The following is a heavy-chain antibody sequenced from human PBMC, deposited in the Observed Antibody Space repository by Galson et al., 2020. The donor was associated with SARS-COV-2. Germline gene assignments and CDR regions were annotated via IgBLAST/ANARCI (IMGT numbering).Heavy chain of an antibody. V-gene: IGHV4-38-2*01. D-gene: IGHD6-13*01. J-gene: IGHJ5*02. CDR1: GYSISSGYY. Sequence: SPTLSLTCAVSGYSISSGYYWGWIRQPPGKGLEWIGSLYHSGSTYYNPSLKSRVTISVDTSKNQFSLKLSSVTAADTAVYYCAKQGIAAAGRAWFDPWGQGTLVTVSS. CDR3: AKQGIAAAGRAWFDP. CDR2: LYHSGST.